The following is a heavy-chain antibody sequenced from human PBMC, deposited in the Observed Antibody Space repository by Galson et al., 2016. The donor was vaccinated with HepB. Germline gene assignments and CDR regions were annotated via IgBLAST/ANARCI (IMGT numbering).Heavy chain of an antibody. V-gene: IGHV1-69*13. CDR2: IIPIFGTP. Sequence: SVKVSCKASGDTFSSYPITWVRQAPGQGLEWMGGIIPIFGTPKYAQKFQGRVTITADESTRTAYMELSSLRSEDTAVYYCARDPLYGDYGPVDYWGQGTLVTVSS. CDR1: GDTFSSYP. D-gene: IGHD4-17*01. J-gene: IGHJ4*02. CDR3: ARDPLYGDYGPVDY.